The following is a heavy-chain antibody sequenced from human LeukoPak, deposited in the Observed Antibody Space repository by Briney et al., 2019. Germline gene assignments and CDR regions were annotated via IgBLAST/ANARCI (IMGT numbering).Heavy chain of an antibody. V-gene: IGHV4-59*01. Sequence: SETLSLTCTVSGGSISSYYWSWIRQPPGKGLEWIGYIYYSGSTNYNPSLKSRVTISVDTSKNQFSLKLSSVTAADTAVYYCARVSPYYYDSSGYLFDPWGQGTLVTVSS. CDR3: ARVSPYYYDSSGYLFDP. D-gene: IGHD3-22*01. CDR2: IYYSGST. J-gene: IGHJ5*02. CDR1: GGSISSYY.